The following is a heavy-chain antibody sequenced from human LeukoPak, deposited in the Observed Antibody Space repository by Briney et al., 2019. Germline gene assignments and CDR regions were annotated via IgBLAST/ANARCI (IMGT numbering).Heavy chain of an antibody. Sequence: GGSLRLSCAASGFTFSSYSMNWVRQAPGKGLEWVSYISSSSSTIYYADSVKGRFTISRDNAKNSLYLQMNSLRAEDTAVYYCARDLSSFLYYFDYWGQGTLVTVSS. CDR1: GFTFSSYS. J-gene: IGHJ4*02. D-gene: IGHD1-26*01. CDR3: ARDLSSFLYYFDY. CDR2: ISSSSSTI. V-gene: IGHV3-48*01.